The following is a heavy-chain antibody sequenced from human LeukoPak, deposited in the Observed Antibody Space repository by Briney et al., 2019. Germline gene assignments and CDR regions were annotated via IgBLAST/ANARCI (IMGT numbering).Heavy chain of an antibody. CDR3: ARHSGAAAFDI. CDR2: INPNSGGT. CDR1: GYTFTGYY. Sequence: ASVTVSFKASGYTFTGYYMHWVRQAPGQGREWMEWINPNSGGTNYAQKFQGRVTMTRDTSISTAYLQWSSLKASDTAMYYCARHSGAAAFDIWGQGTMVTVSS. D-gene: IGHD2-21*01. V-gene: IGHV1-2*02. J-gene: IGHJ3*02.